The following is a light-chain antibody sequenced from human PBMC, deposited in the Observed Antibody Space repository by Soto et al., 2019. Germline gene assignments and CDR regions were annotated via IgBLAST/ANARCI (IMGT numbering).Light chain of an antibody. J-gene: IGLJ2*01. CDR3: AAWDDSLSGPV. CDR2: SNI. Sequence: QSVLTQPPSASGTPGQRVTISCSGTSTDIGSNTVNWYQQLPGTAPKLLIYSNIHRPSGVPVRFSGSKSGTSASLAISGLQSEDEADYYCAAWDDSLSGPVFGGGTKLTVL. CDR1: STDIGSNT. V-gene: IGLV1-44*01.